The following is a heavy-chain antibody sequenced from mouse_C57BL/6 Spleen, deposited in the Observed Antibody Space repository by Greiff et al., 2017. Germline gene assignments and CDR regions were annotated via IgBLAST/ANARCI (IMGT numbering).Heavy chain of an antibody. Sequence: EVQVVESGGDLVKPGGSLKLSCAASGFTFSSYGMSWVRQTPDKRLEWVATISSGGSYTYYPDSVKGRFTISRDNAKNTLYLQMSSLKSEDTAMYYCARQYYDYDGYFDYWGQGTTRTVSS. CDR1: GFTFSSYG. CDR3: ARQYYDYDGYFDY. D-gene: IGHD2-4*01. J-gene: IGHJ2*01. CDR2: ISSGGSYT. V-gene: IGHV5-6*01.